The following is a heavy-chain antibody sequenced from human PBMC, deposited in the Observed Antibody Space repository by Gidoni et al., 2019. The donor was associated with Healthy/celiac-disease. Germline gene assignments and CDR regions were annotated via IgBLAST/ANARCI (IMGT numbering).Heavy chain of an antibody. CDR3: ARDDRYYDSSGPYNWFDP. Sequence: QVQLVESVGGVVQPGRSLRLSCPASGFPFSSYARHWVRQAPGKGLEWVAVISDDGSNKYYADSVKGRFTISRDNSKNTLYLQMNSLRAEDTAVYYCARDDRYYDSSGPYNWFDPWGQGTLVTVSS. CDR1: GFPFSSYA. CDR2: ISDDGSNK. J-gene: IGHJ5*02. V-gene: IGHV3-30*04. D-gene: IGHD3-22*01.